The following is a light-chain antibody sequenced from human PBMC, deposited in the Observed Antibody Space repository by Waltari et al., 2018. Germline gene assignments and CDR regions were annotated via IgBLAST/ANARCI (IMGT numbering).Light chain of an antibody. Sequence: QLVLTQSPSASASLGASVRLTCTLSSGHSSHIIAWHQQQPETGPRYLMKVNSDGSRSKGDEIPDRFSGSSSGAERYLTISSLQSEEEADYYCQTGGHGTWVFGGGTKLTVL. J-gene: IGLJ3*02. CDR2: VNSDGSR. CDR1: SGHSSHI. V-gene: IGLV4-69*01. CDR3: QTGGHGTWV.